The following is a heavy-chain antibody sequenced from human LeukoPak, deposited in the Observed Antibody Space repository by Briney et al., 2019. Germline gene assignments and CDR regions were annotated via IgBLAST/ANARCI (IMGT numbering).Heavy chain of an antibody. CDR1: GGSFSGYY. V-gene: IGHV4-34*01. Sequence: SETLSLTCAVYGGSFSGYYWSWIRQPPGEGLEWIGEINHSGSTNYNPSLKSRVTISVDTSKNKFSLKLSSVTAADTDVYYCAGLYYDFWSGYYTWGQGTLVTVSS. D-gene: IGHD3-3*01. CDR2: INHSGST. CDR3: AGLYYDFWSGYYT. J-gene: IGHJ5*02.